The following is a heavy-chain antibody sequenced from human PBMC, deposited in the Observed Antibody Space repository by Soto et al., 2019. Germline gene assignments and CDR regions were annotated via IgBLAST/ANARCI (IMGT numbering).Heavy chain of an antibody. CDR3: ARGSGIVALPGELEDVKYDY. J-gene: IGHJ4*02. Sequence: QVQLQQWGAGLVKPSETLSLSCAVYGQSFSGHSWAWIRQPPGKGLEWIGEINESGSTYYNPSLKRRVTLSTDTSKYPFSLKLSSVSAADNAAYFCARGSGIVALPGELEDVKYDYWGQGTLVNVSS. CDR2: INESGST. CDR1: GQSFSGHS. D-gene: IGHD1-1*01. V-gene: IGHV4-34*01.